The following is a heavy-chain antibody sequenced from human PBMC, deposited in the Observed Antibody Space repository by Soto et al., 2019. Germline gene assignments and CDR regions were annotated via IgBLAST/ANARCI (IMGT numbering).Heavy chain of an antibody. CDR2: INGRSNYV. J-gene: IGHJ4*02. D-gene: IGHD1-26*01. CDR1: GFTFSTYT. CDR3: AREDGVVGSSSAFDH. Sequence: GGSLRRSCVFSGFTFSTYTMNWVRQAPGKGLEWVSSINGRSNYVYYADSVKGRFTISRGNAKNSLYLQMNRLRAEDTAIYYCAREDGVVGSSSAFDHWGLGTLVTVSS. V-gene: IGHV3-21*01.